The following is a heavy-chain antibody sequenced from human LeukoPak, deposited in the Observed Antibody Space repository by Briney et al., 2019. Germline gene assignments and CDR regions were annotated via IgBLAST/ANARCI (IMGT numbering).Heavy chain of an antibody. CDR2: IYYSGST. CDR3: ASNYYDSSGSDAFDI. CDR1: GGSISSYY. Sequence: SETLSLTCTVSGGSISSYYWSWIRQPPGKGLEWIGYIYYSGSTNCNPSLKSRVTISVDTSKNQFSLKLSSVTAADTAVYYCASNYYDSSGSDAFDIWGQGTMVTVSS. V-gene: IGHV4-59*01. D-gene: IGHD3-22*01. J-gene: IGHJ3*02.